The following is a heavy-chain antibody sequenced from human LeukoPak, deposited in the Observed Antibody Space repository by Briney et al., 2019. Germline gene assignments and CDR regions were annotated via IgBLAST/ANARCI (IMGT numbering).Heavy chain of an antibody. J-gene: IGHJ2*01. V-gene: IGHV1-2*02. CDR3: ASSWKEDILTDWYFDL. CDR1: GYTFTGYY. CDR2: INPNSGGT. Sequence: ASVKVSCKASGYTFTGYYMHWVRQAPGQGLEWMGWINPNSGGTNYAQKFQGRVTMTRDTSISTAYMELSRLRSDDTAVYYCASSWKEDILTDWYFDLWGRGTLVTVSS. D-gene: IGHD3-9*01.